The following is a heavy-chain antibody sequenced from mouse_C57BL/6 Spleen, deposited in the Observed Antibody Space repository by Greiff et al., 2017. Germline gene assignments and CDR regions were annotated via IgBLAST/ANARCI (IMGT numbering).Heavy chain of an antibody. V-gene: IGHV8-12*01. D-gene: IGHD2-5*01. CDR3: ARGGYSNFYAMDY. CDR1: GFSLSTSGMG. Sequence: QVQLKESGPGILQSSQSLSLTCSFSGFSLSTSGMGVSWIRQPSGKGLEWLAHIYWDDDKRYNPSLKSLLTISKNTSRNQVFLKITSVDTADTATYYCARGGYSNFYAMDYWGQGTSVTVSS. J-gene: IGHJ4*01. CDR2: IYWDDDK.